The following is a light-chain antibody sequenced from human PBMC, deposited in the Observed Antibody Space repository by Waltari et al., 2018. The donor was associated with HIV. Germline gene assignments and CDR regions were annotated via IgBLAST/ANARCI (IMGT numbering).Light chain of an antibody. CDR3: QQYDNWPPLT. CDR2: GAS. Sequence: EIVLTQSPGTLSLSPGERATLSCRASQSISSSDLAWYQQKPGQAPRLLIYGASTRATGVPPRFSGSGSGTEFTLTISSLQSEDFAVYYCQQYDNWPPLTFGGGTRVEI. V-gene: IGKV3-15*01. J-gene: IGKJ4*01. CDR1: QSISSSD.